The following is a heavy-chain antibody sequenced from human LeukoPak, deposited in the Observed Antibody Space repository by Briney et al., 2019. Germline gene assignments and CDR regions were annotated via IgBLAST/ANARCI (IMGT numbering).Heavy chain of an antibody. V-gene: IGHV3-64D*06. CDR2: ISSNGGST. J-gene: IGHJ1*01. Sequence: GGSLRLSCSASGFTFSSYAMHWVRQAPGKGLEYVSAISSNGGSTYYADSVKGRFTISRDNSKNTLYLQMSSLRAEDTAVYNCVKSPYYYDSSGYYNVGYFQHWGQGTLVTVSS. CDR3: VKSPYYYDSSGYYNVGYFQH. D-gene: IGHD3-22*01. CDR1: GFTFSSYA.